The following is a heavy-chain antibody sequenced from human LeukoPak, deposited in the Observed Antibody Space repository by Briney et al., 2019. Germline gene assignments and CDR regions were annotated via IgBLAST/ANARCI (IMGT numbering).Heavy chain of an antibody. Sequence: PGRSLRLSCAASGFTFSTYGMHWVRQAPGKGLEWVAVIWYGGSNKYYADSVKGRFTISRDNSKNTLYLQMNSLRAEDTAVYYCAKDWSGSSAGFDYWGQGTLVTVSS. D-gene: IGHD1-26*01. V-gene: IGHV3-30*18. CDR1: GFTFSTYG. J-gene: IGHJ4*02. CDR3: AKDWSGSSAGFDY. CDR2: IWYGGSNK.